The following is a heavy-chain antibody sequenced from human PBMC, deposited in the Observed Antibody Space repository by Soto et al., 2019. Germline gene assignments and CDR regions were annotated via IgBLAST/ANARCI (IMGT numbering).Heavy chain of an antibody. D-gene: IGHD2-2*01. J-gene: IGHJ6*03. Sequence: QVQLQQWGAGLLKPSGTLSLTCGVSGGSLSDYYWSWIRQPPGKGLEWLGEINHSGSTNLNPSLKSRATISVDMSTNQFSLTLSSVTAADTALYYCARPPIKYCSSISCSPDYNYYMDVWGTGTSVTVSS. V-gene: IGHV4-34*04. CDR3: ARPPIKYCSSISCSPDYNYYMDV. CDR1: GGSLSDYY. CDR2: INHSGST.